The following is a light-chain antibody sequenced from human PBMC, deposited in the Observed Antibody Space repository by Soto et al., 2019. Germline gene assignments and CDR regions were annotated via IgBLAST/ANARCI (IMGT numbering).Light chain of an antibody. CDR1: QSVSSN. J-gene: IGKJ2*01. CDR3: QEYCSSPLYT. V-gene: IGKV3D-15*01. Sequence: EIVMTQSPATLSVSPGERATLSCRASQSVSSNLAWYQQKPGQAPRLLIYGASTRATGIPARFSGSGSGTEFNFTISSLEAEGFAVYFCQEYCSSPLYTFGQGTKLEIK. CDR2: GAS.